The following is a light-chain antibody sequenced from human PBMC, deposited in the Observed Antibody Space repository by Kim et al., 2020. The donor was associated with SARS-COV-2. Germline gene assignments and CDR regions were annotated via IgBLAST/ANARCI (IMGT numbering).Light chain of an antibody. J-gene: IGKJ1*01. Sequence: DIQMTQSPSSLSASVRDRVTITCRASQSISSYLNWYQQKPGKAPKLLIYAASSLQSGVPSRFSGSGSGTDFTLTISSLQPEDFATYYCQQSYSTHRTFGQGTKVDIK. CDR3: QQSYSTHRT. CDR1: QSISSY. V-gene: IGKV1-39*01. CDR2: AAS.